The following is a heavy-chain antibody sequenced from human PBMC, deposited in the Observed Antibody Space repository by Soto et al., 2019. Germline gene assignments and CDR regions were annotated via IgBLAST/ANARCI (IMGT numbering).Heavy chain of an antibody. CDR2: ISYDGSNK. CDR1: GFTFSSYA. CDR3: ARVPRSGWHEVYYYYYGMDV. V-gene: IGHV3-30-3*01. J-gene: IGHJ6*02. Sequence: GGSLRLSCAASGFTFSSYAMHWVRQAPGKGLEWVAVISYDGSNKYYADSVKGRFTISRDNSKNTLYLQMNSLRAEDTAVYYCARVPRSGWHEVYYYYYGMDVWGQGTTVTVSS. D-gene: IGHD6-19*01.